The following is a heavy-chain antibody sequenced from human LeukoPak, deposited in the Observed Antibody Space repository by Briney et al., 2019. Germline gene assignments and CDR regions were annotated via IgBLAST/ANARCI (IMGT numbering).Heavy chain of an antibody. CDR3: ARVTYYYGSSVYYNLQSGAFDI. CDR1: GGSISSTNW. J-gene: IGHJ3*02. Sequence: PSGTLSLTCAVSGGSISSTNWWNWVRQPPGKGLEWIGEIYHSGSTNYNPFLKSRVTISVDKSKNQFSLRLSSVTAADTAVYYCARVTYYYGSSVYYNLQSGAFDIWGQGTMVTVSS. CDR2: IYHSGST. D-gene: IGHD3-22*01. V-gene: IGHV4-4*02.